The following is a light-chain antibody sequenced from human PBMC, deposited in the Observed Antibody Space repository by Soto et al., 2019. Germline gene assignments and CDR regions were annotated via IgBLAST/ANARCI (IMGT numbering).Light chain of an antibody. Sequence: QSALTQPASVSGSPGQSITISCTGTSSDVGGYKYVSWYQQHPGKAPKLMIYEVSNRPSGVSNRFSGSKSGNTASLTISGLRAEEEADYYCSSYTSSSTWVFGGGTKLTVL. CDR3: SSYTSSSTWV. CDR2: EVS. CDR1: SSDVGGYKY. J-gene: IGLJ3*02. V-gene: IGLV2-14*01.